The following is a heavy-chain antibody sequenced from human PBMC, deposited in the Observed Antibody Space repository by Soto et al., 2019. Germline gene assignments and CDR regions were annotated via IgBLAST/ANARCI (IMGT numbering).Heavy chain of an antibody. CDR2: IIPIFGTA. CDR3: ARDHVGLHWSGGSCYTTHRHLHYYGMDV. D-gene: IGHD2-15*01. Sequence: QVQLVQSGAEVKKPGSSVKVSCKASGGTFSSYAISWVRQAPGQGLEWMGGIIPIFGTANYAQKFQGRVTITADESTSTAYMELSSLRSEDTAVYYCARDHVGLHWSGGSCYTTHRHLHYYGMDVWGQGPTVTVSS. J-gene: IGHJ6*02. V-gene: IGHV1-69*01. CDR1: GGTFSSYA.